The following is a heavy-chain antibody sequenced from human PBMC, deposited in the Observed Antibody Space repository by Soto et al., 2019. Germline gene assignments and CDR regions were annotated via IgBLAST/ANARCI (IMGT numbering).Heavy chain of an antibody. J-gene: IGHJ4*02. D-gene: IGHD3-10*01. CDR2: TGGSDGTT. Sequence: GGSLRLSCVASGFSFGSYAMSWVRQAPGKGLEWVSATGGSDGTTFYADSVKGRFTISRDNSKNTLSLQMNSLRADDTALYYCAKGGERYYGLFDLWGQGALVTVSS. CDR3: AKGGERYYGLFDL. CDR1: GFSFGSYA. V-gene: IGHV3-23*01.